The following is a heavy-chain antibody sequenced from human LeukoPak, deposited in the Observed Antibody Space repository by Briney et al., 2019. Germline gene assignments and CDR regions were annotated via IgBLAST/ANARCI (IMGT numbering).Heavy chain of an antibody. V-gene: IGHV3-20*04. CDR2: INWNGGST. D-gene: IGHD2-15*01. CDR3: ARDIVVVVYYYYYYMDV. Sequence: RPGGSLRLSCAASGFTFDDYGMSWVRQAPGKGLEWVSGINWNGGSTGYADSVKGRFTISRDNAKNSLYLQMNSLRAEDTALYYCARDIVVVVYYYYYYMDVWGKGTTVTVSS. CDR1: GFTFDDYG. J-gene: IGHJ6*03.